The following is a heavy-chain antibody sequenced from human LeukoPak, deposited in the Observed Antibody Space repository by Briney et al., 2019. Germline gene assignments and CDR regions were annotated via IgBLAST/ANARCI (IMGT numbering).Heavy chain of an antibody. D-gene: IGHD2-2*01. CDR3: ARDLNLGYCSSTSCSNQPSFDY. V-gene: IGHV4-4*07. CDR2: IYTSGST. J-gene: IGHJ4*02. Sequence: PSETLSLTCTVSGGSISSYYWSWIRQPAGKGLEWIGRIYTSGSTNYNPSLKSRVTMSVDTSKNQFSLKLSSVTAADTAVYYCARDLNLGYCSSTSCSNQPSFDYWGQGTLVTVSS. CDR1: GGSISSYY.